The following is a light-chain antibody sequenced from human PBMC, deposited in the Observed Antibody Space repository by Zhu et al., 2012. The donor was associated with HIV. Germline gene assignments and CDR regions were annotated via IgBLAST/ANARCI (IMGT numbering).Light chain of an antibody. V-gene: IGKV3D-20*02. J-gene: IGKJ1*01. CDR1: QTVSRNY. CDR3: QHRDTWPPWT. CDR2: GAS. Sequence: EIVLTQSPGTLSLSPGERATLSCRASQTVSRNYLAWYQQKPGQAPRLLIYGASRRVTGIPDRFSGSGSGTDFTLTISSLQPEDFAVYYCQHRDTWPPWTFGQGTKVE.